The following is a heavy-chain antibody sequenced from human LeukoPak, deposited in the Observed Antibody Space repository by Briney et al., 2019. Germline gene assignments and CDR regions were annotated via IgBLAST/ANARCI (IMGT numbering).Heavy chain of an antibody. D-gene: IGHD3-10*01. V-gene: IGHV3-74*01. CDR2: TNPDGSDT. Sequence: GGSLRLSCAPSGFTFSRYWMHWVRQSPGKGLVWVARTNPDGSDTTYADSVKGRFTISRDNAKNTLYLQMNSLRAEDTALYYCTRDTFGGDDCWGQGTLVTVSS. CDR3: TRDTFGGDDC. J-gene: IGHJ4*02. CDR1: GFTFSRYW.